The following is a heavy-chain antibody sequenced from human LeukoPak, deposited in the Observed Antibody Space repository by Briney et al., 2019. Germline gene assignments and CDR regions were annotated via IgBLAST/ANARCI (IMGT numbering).Heavy chain of an antibody. J-gene: IGHJ4*02. D-gene: IGHD4-23*01. V-gene: IGHV3-30*03. CDR3: ARGADYGGNLFFLNY. Sequence: PGRSLRLSCAASGFAFSTYGMHWVRQAPGKGLEWVAVISHDGSNKYYVDSAKGRFTISRDNSKNTLYLQMNSLRAEDTAVYYCARGADYGGNLFFLNYWGQGTLVTVSS. CDR1: GFAFSTYG. CDR2: ISHDGSNK.